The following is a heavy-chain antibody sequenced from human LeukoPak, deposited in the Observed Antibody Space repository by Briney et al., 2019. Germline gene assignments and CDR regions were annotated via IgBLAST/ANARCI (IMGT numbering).Heavy chain of an antibody. J-gene: IGHJ3*02. CDR3: VLDLFSSFAYDI. CDR1: GFTFSRYW. D-gene: IGHD3/OR15-3a*01. V-gene: IGHV3-74*01. Sequence: GGSLRLSCAASGFTFSRYWMHWVRQAPGQGLLWVSRINSDGSSTYYADSVKGRFTTSRDNAKNALHLQMNSLTAEDTAVYYCVLDLFSSFAYDIWGQGTIVTVSS. CDR2: INSDGSST.